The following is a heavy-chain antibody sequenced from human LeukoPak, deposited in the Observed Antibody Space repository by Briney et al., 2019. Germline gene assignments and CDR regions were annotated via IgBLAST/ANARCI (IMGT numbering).Heavy chain of an antibody. CDR1: GFTFSGYW. Sequence: PVGSLRLSSAASGFTFSGYWMHWVRQGPGKGLVCVSRINSDGSSTTYADSVKGRFTISRDNAKNTLYLQMNSLRAEDTAVYYCARDPVYYDSRGYYSGGWYFDYWGQGTLVTVSS. D-gene: IGHD3-22*01. CDR3: ARDPVYYDSRGYYSGGWYFDY. J-gene: IGHJ4*02. CDR2: INSDGSST. V-gene: IGHV3-74*03.